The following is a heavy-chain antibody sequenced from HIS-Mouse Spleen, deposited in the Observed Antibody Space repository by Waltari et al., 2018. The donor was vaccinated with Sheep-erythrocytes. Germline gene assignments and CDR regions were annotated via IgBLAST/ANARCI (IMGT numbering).Heavy chain of an antibody. CDR3: ARDSTSDAFDI. CDR2: ISSGSSYI. CDR1: GFTSSSYS. D-gene: IGHD6-6*01. V-gene: IGHV3-21*01. J-gene: IGHJ3*02. Sequence: VQLVESGGGLVKPGGSLRLSCAASGFTSSSYSMNWVRQAPGKGLEWVSSISSGSSYIYYADAVKGRFTISRDNAKNSLYLQMNSLRAEDTAVYYCARDSTSDAFDIWGQGTMVTVSS.